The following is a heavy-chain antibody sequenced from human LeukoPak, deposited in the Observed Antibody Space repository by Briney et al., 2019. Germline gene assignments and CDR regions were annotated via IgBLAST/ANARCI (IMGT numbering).Heavy chain of an antibody. Sequence: RGSLRLSCAASGFTVSSNYMSWVRQAPGKGLEWVSVIYSGGSTYYADSVKGRFTISRDNSKNTLYLQMNSLRAEDTAVYYCARVHDYYYYYMDVWGKGTTVTVSS. J-gene: IGHJ6*03. V-gene: IGHV3-53*01. CDR2: IYSGGST. CDR3: ARVHDYYYYYMDV. CDR1: GFTVSSNY.